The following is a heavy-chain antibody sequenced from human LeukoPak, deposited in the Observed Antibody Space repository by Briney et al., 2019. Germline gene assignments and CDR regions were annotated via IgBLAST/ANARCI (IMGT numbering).Heavy chain of an antibody. CDR2: INSDGSST. J-gene: IGHJ4*02. CDR1: GFTFSSYW. CDR3: ARVMGSYTSGWPFDY. V-gene: IGHV3-74*01. D-gene: IGHD6-19*01. Sequence: TGGSLRLSCAASGFTFSSYWMHWVRQAPGKGLVWVSRINSDGSSTNYADSVKGRFTISRDNAKNTLYLQMNSLRAEDTAVYYCARVMGSYTSGWPFDYWGQGTLVTVSS.